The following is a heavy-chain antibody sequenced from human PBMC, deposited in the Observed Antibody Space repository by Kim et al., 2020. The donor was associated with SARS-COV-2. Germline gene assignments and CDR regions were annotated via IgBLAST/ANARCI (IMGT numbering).Heavy chain of an antibody. J-gene: IGHJ5*02. CDR3: ATNSVVVRQNWFDP. V-gene: IGHV1-24*01. Sequence: EQKCQGRVTMTEDTSTDTAYMELRSLRSEDTAVYYCATNSVVVRQNWFDPWGQGTLVTVSS. D-gene: IGHD2-15*01.